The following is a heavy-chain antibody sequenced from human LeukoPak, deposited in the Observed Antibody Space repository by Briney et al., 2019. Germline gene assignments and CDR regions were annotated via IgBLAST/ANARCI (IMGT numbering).Heavy chain of an antibody. D-gene: IGHD3-22*01. J-gene: IGHJ4*02. CDR2: ISAYNGNT. CDR3: ARGGYYDSSGYPDY. Sequence: GASVKVSCKASGYTFTSYGISWVRQAPGQGLEWMGWISAYNGNTNYAQKLQGRVTMTTDTSTNTAYMEPRSLRSDDTAVYYCARGGYYDSSGYPDYWGQGTLVTVSS. V-gene: IGHV1-18*01. CDR1: GYTFTSYG.